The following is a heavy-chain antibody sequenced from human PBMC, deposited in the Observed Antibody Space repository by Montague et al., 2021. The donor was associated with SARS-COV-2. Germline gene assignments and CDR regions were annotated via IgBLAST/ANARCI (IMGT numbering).Heavy chain of an antibody. J-gene: IGHJ5*02. CDR1: GGSVSTYY. Sequence: SETLSLTCTVSGGSVSTYYWSWLRQPPGKGLEWIGFLYFSGSATTYNPSLKSRATISIDTSKNQFSPHLTAVTAADTAVYFCARDQGLRGWFDPWGQGTLVAVSS. CDR3: ARDQGLRGWFDP. V-gene: IGHV4-59*02. CDR2: LYFSGSAT.